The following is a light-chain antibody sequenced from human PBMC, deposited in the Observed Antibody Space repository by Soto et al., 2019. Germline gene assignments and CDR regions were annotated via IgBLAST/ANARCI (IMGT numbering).Light chain of an antibody. J-gene: IGLJ7*01. CDR2: EDI. Sequence: QSALSQPASVSGSRGQSITISCTGTSSDVGNYNLVSWYQQYPGKAPKLMIFEDIKRPSGVSHRFSGSKSGNTASLTIAGLQPEDAADYYCCSYAGSSTMTFGGGTQLTVL. CDR1: SSDVGNYNL. V-gene: IGLV2-23*01. CDR3: CSYAGSSTMT.